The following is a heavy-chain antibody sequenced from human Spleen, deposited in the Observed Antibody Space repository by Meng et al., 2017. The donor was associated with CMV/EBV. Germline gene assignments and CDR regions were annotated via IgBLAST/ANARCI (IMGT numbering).Heavy chain of an antibody. J-gene: IGHJ5*02. V-gene: IGHV3-30-3*01. CDR2: ISYDGSNK. Sequence: SYAMHGVRQAPGKGLEWVAVISYDGSNKYYADSVKGRFTISRDNSKNTLYLQMNSLRAEDTAVYYCARDLGGVDCSSTSCYTPWFDPWGQGTLVTVSS. CDR1: SYA. D-gene: IGHD2-2*02. CDR3: ARDLGGVDCSSTSCYTPWFDP.